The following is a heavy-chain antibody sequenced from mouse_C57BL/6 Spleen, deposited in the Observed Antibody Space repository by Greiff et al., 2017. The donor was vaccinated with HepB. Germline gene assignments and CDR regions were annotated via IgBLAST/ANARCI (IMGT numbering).Heavy chain of an antibody. CDR2: INPYNGGT. J-gene: IGHJ3*01. CDR1: GYTFTDYY. Sequence: EVQLVESGPVLVKPGASVKMSCKASGYTFTDYYMNWVKQSHGKSLEWIGVINPYNGGTSYNQKFKGKATLTVDKSSSTAYMELNSLTSEDSAVYYCERSHGSSAFAYWGQGTLVTVSA. V-gene: IGHV1-19*01. D-gene: IGHD1-1*01. CDR3: ERSHGSSAFAY.